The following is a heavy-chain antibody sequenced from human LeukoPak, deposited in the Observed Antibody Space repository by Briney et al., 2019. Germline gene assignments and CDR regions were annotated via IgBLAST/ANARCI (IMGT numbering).Heavy chain of an antibody. J-gene: IGHJ4*02. V-gene: IGHV3-74*01. D-gene: IGHD5-24*01. Sequence: GGSLRLSCAASGFTFSYYWMHWVRQAPGKGLVWVSRINSDGSSTSYADSAKGRFTISRDNAKNTLYLQMNSLTAEDTAVYYCARGARDGYNLWGQGTLVTVSS. CDR2: INSDGSST. CDR3: ARGARDGYNL. CDR1: GFTFSYYW.